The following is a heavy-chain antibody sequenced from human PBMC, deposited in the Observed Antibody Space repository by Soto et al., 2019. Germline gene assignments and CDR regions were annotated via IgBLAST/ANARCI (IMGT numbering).Heavy chain of an antibody. D-gene: IGHD3-10*01. CDR1: GYTFTGYY. Sequence: ASVKVSCKASGYTFTGYYMHWVRQAPGQGLEWMGWINPNSGGTNYAQKFQGWVTMTRDTSISTAYMELSRLRSDDTAVYYCARDRYYYGSGSYYINTGENYYYYGMDVWGQGTTVTVSS. CDR3: ARDRYYYGSGSYYINTGENYYYYGMDV. J-gene: IGHJ6*02. CDR2: INPNSGGT. V-gene: IGHV1-2*04.